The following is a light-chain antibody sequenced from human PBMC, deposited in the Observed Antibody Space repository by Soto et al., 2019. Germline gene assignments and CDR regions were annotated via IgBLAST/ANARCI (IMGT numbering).Light chain of an antibody. V-gene: IGKV1-5*03. CDR2: KAS. Sequence: DIQMTQSPSTLSASVGDRVTITCRASQSISSSLAWYQQKPGKAPKLLIYKASSLESGVPSRFSGSGSGTEFTLTISNLQPDDFATYYCQQYNSSPTFGQGTKVEIK. CDR1: QSISSS. J-gene: IGKJ1*01. CDR3: QQYNSSPT.